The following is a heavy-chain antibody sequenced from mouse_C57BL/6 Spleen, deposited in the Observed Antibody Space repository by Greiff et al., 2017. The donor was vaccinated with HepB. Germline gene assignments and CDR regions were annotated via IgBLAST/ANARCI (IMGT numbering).Heavy chain of an antibody. V-gene: IGHV1-54*01. CDR2: INTGSGGT. CDR3: ARSSGSSYVSSMDY. Sequence: VQLQQSGAELVRPGTSVKVSCKASGYAFTNYLIEWVKQRPGQGLEWIGVINTGSGGTNYNEKFKGKATLTADKSSSTTYLQLSSLTSEDSAVYFYARSSGSSYVSSMDYWGQGTSVTVSS. D-gene: IGHD1-1*01. CDR1: GYAFTNYL. J-gene: IGHJ4*01.